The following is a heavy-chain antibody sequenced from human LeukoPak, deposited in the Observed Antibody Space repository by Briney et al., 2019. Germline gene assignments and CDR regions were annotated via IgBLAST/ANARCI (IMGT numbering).Heavy chain of an antibody. J-gene: IGHJ4*02. D-gene: IGHD3-22*01. CDR3: ARDAGGDYYDSSGSFDY. CDR2: ISAYNGNT. CDR1: GYTFTSYG. V-gene: IGHV1-18*01. Sequence: ASVKVSCKASGYTFTSYGISWVRQAAGQGFEWMGWISAYNGNTNYAQKLQGRVTMTTDTSTSAAYRALRSVRSDDTAVYYCARDAGGDYYDSSGSFDYWGQGTLVTVSS.